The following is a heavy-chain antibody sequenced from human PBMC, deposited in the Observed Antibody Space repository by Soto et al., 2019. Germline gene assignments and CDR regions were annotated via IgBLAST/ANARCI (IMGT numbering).Heavy chain of an antibody. CDR1: GGTFSTYS. D-gene: IGHD2-21*01. CDR2: IIPMLGIR. J-gene: IGHJ3*02. Sequence: QVQLVQSGAEVKKPGSPVKVSCKDSGGTFSTYSMFWVRQAPGQGLEWMGRIIPMLGIRNYAQRFQDRATITADKSTATAHMELSSLRSEDTALYYCTIGSWSGEVFDIWGQGTMVTVSS. V-gene: IGHV1-69*02. CDR3: TIGSWSGEVFDI.